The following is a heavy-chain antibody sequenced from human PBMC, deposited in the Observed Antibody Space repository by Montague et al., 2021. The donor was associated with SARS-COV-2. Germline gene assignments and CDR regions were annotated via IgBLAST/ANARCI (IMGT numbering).Heavy chain of an antibody. J-gene: IGHJ3*02. Sequence: SETLSLTCTVSGGSISSSSYYWGWIRQPPGKGLEWIGSIYTSGSTNYNPSLKSRVTISVDTSKNQFSLKLSSVTAANTAVYYCARVPPHYYDSSGYYSGAFDIWGQGTMVTVSS. CDR3: ARVPPHYYDSSGYYSGAFDI. D-gene: IGHD3-22*01. CDR2: IYTSGST. CDR1: GGSISSSSYY. V-gene: IGHV4-39*07.